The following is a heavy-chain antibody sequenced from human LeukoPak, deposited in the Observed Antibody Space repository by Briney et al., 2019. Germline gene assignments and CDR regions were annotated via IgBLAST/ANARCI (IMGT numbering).Heavy chain of an antibody. V-gene: IGHV3-21*01. CDR3: AREGWGATVFDY. J-gene: IGHJ4*02. Sequence: GGSLRLSCAASGFTFSSYAMSWVRQAPGKGLEWVSSISSSSSYIYYADSVKGRFTISRDNAKNSLYLQMNSLRAEDTAVYYCAREGWGATVFDYWGQGTLVTVSS. D-gene: IGHD1-26*01. CDR2: ISSSSSYI. CDR1: GFTFSSYA.